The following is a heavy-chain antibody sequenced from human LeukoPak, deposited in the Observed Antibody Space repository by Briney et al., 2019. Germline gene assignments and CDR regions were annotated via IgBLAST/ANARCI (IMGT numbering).Heavy chain of an antibody. J-gene: IGHJ5*02. CDR2: IYASGST. CDR3: ARENIAARWWFDP. CDR1: GGSINSDY. Sequence: KASETLSLTCTVSGGSINSDYWSWIRQPAGKGLEWIGRIYASGSTNYSPSLKSRVTMSVDTSKNQFSLKLSSVTAADTAVYYCARENIAARWWFDPWGQGTLVTVSS. D-gene: IGHD6-6*01. V-gene: IGHV4-4*07.